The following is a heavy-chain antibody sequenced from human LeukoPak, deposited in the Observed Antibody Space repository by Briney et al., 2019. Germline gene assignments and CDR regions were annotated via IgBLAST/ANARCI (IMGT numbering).Heavy chain of an antibody. CDR2: ISTSGRT. CDR1: GDSINNYY. J-gene: IGHJ4*02. V-gene: IGHV4-4*07. CDR3: ARVNLAGSSVPYDY. D-gene: IGHD3-10*01. Sequence: PSETLSLTCTVSGDSINNYYWSWIRQPAGKGLEWIGRISTSGRTNYNPSLKSRVTISVDTSKNQFSLKLSSVTAADTAVYYCARVNLAGSSVPYDYWGQGSLVTVSS.